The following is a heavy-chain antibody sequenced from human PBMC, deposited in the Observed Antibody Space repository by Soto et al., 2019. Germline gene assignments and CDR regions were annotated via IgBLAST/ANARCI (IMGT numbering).Heavy chain of an antibody. CDR2: ISYDGSNK. D-gene: IGHD6-19*01. Sequence: GGSLRLSCAASGFTVSNYGMHWVRQAPGKGLEWVAVISYDGSNKYYADSVKGRFTISRDNSKNTLHLQMDSLRAEDTAVYYCAKCIMNSGWPLDYWGQGTLVTVSS. CDR1: GFTVSNYG. CDR3: AKCIMNSGWPLDY. V-gene: IGHV3-30*18. J-gene: IGHJ4*02.